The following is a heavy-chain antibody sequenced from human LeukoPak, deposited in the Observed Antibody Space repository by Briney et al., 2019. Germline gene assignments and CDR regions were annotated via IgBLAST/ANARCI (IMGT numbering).Heavy chain of an antibody. V-gene: IGHV4-59*01. Sequence: SETLSLTCTVSGDSMSTYSWTWIRQPPGKGLEWIGYIYNSGSTDYNPSLKSRVTISVDTSKNQYSLKLTSVTAADTAVYYCARENMALDYWGQGTLVTVSS. CDR2: IYNSGST. D-gene: IGHD2/OR15-2a*01. J-gene: IGHJ4*02. CDR1: GDSMSTYS. CDR3: ARENMALDY.